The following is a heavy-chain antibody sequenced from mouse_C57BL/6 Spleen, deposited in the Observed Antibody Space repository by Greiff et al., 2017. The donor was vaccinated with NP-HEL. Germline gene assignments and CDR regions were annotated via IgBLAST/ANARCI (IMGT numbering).Heavy chain of an antibody. J-gene: IGHJ4*01. Sequence: QVQLKQSGAELVRPGSSVKLSCKASGYTFTSYWMDWVKQRPGQGLEWIGNIYPSDSETHYNQKFKDKATLTVDKSSSTAYMQLSSLTSEDSAVYYGARWGGLGSSGMDYWGQGTSVTVSS. D-gene: IGHD1-1*01. CDR2: IYPSDSET. CDR1: GYTFTSYW. V-gene: IGHV1-61*01. CDR3: ARWGGLGSSGMDY.